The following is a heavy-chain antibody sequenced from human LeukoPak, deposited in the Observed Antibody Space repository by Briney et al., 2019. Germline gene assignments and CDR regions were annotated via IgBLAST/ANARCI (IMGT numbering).Heavy chain of an antibody. V-gene: IGHV3-15*01. CDR2: IKSKTDGGTI. D-gene: IGHD1-26*01. CDR3: TTEGLVGATGDAFDI. Sequence: GGSLRLSCAASGFTFSHVWMSWVRQAPGKGLEWVGRIKSKTDGGTIDYAAPVKGRFTISRDDSKNTLYLQMNSLKTEDTAVYYCTTEGLVGATGDAFDIWGQGTMVTVSS. CDR1: GFTFSHVW. J-gene: IGHJ3*02.